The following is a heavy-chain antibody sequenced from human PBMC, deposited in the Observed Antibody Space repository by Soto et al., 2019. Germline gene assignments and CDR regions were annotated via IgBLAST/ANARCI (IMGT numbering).Heavy chain of an antibody. J-gene: IGHJ4*02. CDR2: IYYSGSA. CDR1: GGSISSGGYY. D-gene: IGHD4-17*01. CDR3: ARIHAAPVTTLG. Sequence: QVQLQESGPGLVKPSQTLSLTCTVSGGSISSGGYYWSWIRQHPGKGLEWIGYIYYSGSAYYNPSLRSRVTISVDTAETQFSRKLSSVTAADTAVYYCARIHAAPVTTLGWGQGTLVTVSS. V-gene: IGHV4-31*03.